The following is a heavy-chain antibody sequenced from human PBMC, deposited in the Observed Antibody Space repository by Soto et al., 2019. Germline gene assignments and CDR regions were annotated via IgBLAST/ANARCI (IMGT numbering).Heavy chain of an antibody. D-gene: IGHD6-19*01. J-gene: IGHJ3*02. Sequence: ASVKVSCKASGYTFTSYDINWVRQATGQGLEWMGWMNPNSGNTGYAQKFQGRVTMTRNTSISTAYMELSSLRSEDTAVYYCARFNSGIAVAPRAFDIRGQGTMVTVSS. CDR3: ARFNSGIAVAPRAFDI. CDR2: MNPNSGNT. V-gene: IGHV1-8*01. CDR1: GYTFTSYD.